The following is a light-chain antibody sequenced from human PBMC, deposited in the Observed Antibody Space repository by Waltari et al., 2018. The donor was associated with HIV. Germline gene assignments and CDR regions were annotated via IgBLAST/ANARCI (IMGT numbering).Light chain of an antibody. CDR3: QQYGGSPRT. V-gene: IGKV3-20*01. Sequence: VLTQSPGTLSWSPGERVPLPCRASQSVSSSYLAGYQQKPGQAPRLLIHGASIRATGIPDRFSGSGSGTDFTLTISRLEPEDFAVYYCQQYGGSPRTFGQGTKVEIK. J-gene: IGKJ1*01. CDR2: GAS. CDR1: QSVSSSY.